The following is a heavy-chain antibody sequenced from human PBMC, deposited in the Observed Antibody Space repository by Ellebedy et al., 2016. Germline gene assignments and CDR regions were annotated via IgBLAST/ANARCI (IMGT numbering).Heavy chain of an antibody. CDR2: IDPSDSYA. CDR1: GYTFTNNW. J-gene: IGHJ6*02. Sequence: KVSCKGSGYTFTNNWITWVRQMPGRGLEWMGRIDPSDSYADYSPPFQGHVTIPADKSISTAYLHWGSLKASDTAMYYCAKLRGEAVPGTAPQYYYGMDVWGQGTTVSVSS. CDR3: AKLRGEAVPGTAPQYYYGMDV. V-gene: IGHV5-10-1*01. D-gene: IGHD6-19*01.